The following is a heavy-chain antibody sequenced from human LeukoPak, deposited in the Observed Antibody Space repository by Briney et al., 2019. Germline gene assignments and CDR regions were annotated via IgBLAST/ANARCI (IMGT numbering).Heavy chain of an antibody. Sequence: SETLSLTCAVYGVSFSGYYWSWIRQPPGKGLEWIGEINHSGSTNYNPSLKSRVTISVDTSKNQFSLKLSSVTAADTAVYYCARVPFPSGSSLDYWGQGTLVTVSS. V-gene: IGHV4-34*01. D-gene: IGHD3-10*01. J-gene: IGHJ4*02. CDR1: GVSFSGYY. CDR3: ARVPFPSGSSLDY. CDR2: INHSGST.